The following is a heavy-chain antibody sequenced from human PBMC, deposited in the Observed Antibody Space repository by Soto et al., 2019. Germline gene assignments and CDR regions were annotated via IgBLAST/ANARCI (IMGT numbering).Heavy chain of an antibody. CDR2: ISYGGDNK. CDR3: AKARHSTSWYGLEADF. Sequence: QVQLVESGGGVVQPGRSLRLSCAASGFIFSDYAMHWVRQAPGKGLEWVAVISYGGDNKYYADSVRGRFAISRDNLKNTVDLQMNSLKPEDPAVYHCAKARHSTSWYGLEADFWGQGTLVTVSS. J-gene: IGHJ4*02. D-gene: IGHD6-13*01. V-gene: IGHV3-30*09. CDR1: GFIFSDYA.